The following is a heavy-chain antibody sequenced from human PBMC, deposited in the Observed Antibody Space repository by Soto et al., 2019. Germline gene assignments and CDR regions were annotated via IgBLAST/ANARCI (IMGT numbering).Heavy chain of an antibody. J-gene: IGHJ4*02. D-gene: IGHD6-6*01. Sequence: PSETLSLTCAVYGGSFSGYYWSRIRQPPGKGLEWIGEINHSGSTNYNPSLKSRVTISVDTSKNQFSLKLSSVTAADTAVYYCARGRSSEYSSSSQYYFDYWGQGTLVTVSS. CDR2: INHSGST. V-gene: IGHV4-34*01. CDR3: ARGRSSEYSSSSQYYFDY. CDR1: GGSFSGYY.